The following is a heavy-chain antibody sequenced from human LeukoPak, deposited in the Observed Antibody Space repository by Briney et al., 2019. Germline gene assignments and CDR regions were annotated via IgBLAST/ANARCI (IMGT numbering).Heavy chain of an antibody. CDR2: INHSGST. CDR1: GGSSSGYY. D-gene: IGHD6-19*01. V-gene: IGHV4-34*01. CDR3: ARVAVASAGGPYYFDY. Sequence: SETLSLTCAVYGGSSSGYYWSWIRQPPGEGLEWIGEINHSGSTNYNPSLKSRVTISVDTSKNQFSLKLSSVTAADTAVYYCARVAVASAGGPYYFDYWGQGTLVTVSS. J-gene: IGHJ4*02.